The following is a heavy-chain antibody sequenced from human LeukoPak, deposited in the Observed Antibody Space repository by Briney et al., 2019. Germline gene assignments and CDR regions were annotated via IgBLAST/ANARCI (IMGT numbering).Heavy chain of an antibody. J-gene: IGHJ4*02. CDR1: DGSFSGYY. D-gene: IGHD3-10*01. V-gene: IGHV4-34*01. CDR3: ARGANYYGSGSYFGGLDY. CDR2: IYHSGST. Sequence: SETLSLTCAVYDGSFSGYYWSWIRQPPGKGLEWIGEIYHSGSTNYNPSLKSRVTISVDKSKNQFSLKLSSVTAADTAVYYCARGANYYGSGSYFGGLDYWGQGTLVTVSS.